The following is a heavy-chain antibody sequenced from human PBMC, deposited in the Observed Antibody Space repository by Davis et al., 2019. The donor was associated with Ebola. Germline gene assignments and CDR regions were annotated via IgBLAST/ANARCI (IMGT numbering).Heavy chain of an antibody. CDR2: INHSGST. J-gene: IGHJ4*02. CDR3: ARGNIEPGALDY. V-gene: IGHV4-34*01. D-gene: IGHD1-14*01. CDR1: GGSFSGYY. Sequence: PSETLSLTCAVYGGSFSGYYWSWIRQPPGKGLEWIGEINHSGSTNYNPSLKSRVTISVDTSKNQFSLKLRSVTAADTAVYYCARGNIEPGALDYWGQGTLVTVSS.